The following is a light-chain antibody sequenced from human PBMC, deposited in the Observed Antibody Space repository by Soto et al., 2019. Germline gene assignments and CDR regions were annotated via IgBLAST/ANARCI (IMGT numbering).Light chain of an antibody. J-gene: IGLJ1*01. CDR3: SSYAGSNNYV. CDR2: EVS. V-gene: IGLV2-8*01. Sequence: QSVLTQPPSASGSRGQSVTISCTGTSSDVGGYNYISWYQQHPGKAPKLMIYEVSKRPSGVPDRFSGSKSGNTASLTVSGLQAEDEADYYCSSYAGSNNYVVGTGTKV. CDR1: SSDVGGYNY.